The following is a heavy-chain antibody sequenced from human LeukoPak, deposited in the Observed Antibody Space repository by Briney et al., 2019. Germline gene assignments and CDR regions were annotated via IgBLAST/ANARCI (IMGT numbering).Heavy chain of an antibody. Sequence: SETLSLTCAVYGGSFSGHYRSWIRQPPGKGLEWIGEIHPSGSTYYNPSFESRVTISVDTSKNQLSLKLSSVTAADTAVYYCARGEDAAKTHIWGQGSLVTVSS. D-gene: IGHD5-18*01. V-gene: IGHV4-34*01. CDR3: ARGEDAAKTHI. CDR1: GGSFSGHY. J-gene: IGHJ1*01. CDR2: IHPSGST.